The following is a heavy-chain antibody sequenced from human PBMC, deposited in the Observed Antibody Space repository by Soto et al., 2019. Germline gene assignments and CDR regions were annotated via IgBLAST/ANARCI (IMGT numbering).Heavy chain of an antibody. CDR3: ARRITGTTTLYFDY. D-gene: IGHD1-7*01. V-gene: IGHV4-30-2*01. J-gene: IGHJ4*02. CDR1: GGSISSGGYS. CDR2: IYHSGST. Sequence: LSLTFAVSGGSISSGGYSWSWIRQPPGKGLEWIGYIYHSGSTYYNPSLKSRVTISVDRSKNQFSLKLSSVTAADTAVYYCARRITGTTTLYFDYWGQGTLVTVSS.